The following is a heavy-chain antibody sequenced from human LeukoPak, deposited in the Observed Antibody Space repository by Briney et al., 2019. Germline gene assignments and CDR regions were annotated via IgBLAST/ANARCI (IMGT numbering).Heavy chain of an antibody. CDR2: FDPEDGET. J-gene: IGHJ4*02. Sequence: ASVKVSCKVSGYTLTELSMHWVRQAPGKGLEWMGGFDPEDGETIYAQKFQGRVTMTEDTSTDTAYMELGSLRSEDTAVYYCATASSSWRAFDYWGQGTLVTVSS. CDR1: GYTLTELS. D-gene: IGHD6-13*01. V-gene: IGHV1-24*01. CDR3: ATASSSWRAFDY.